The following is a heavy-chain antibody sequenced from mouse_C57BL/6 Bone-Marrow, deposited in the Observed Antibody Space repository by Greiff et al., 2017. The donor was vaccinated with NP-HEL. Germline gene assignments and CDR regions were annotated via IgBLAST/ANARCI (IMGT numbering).Heavy chain of an antibody. CDR3: ARSEYGNYLDY. J-gene: IGHJ2*01. Sequence: QVQLKESGAELVKPGASVKISCKASGYAFSSYWMNWVKQRPGKGLEWIGQIYPGDGDTNYNGKFKGKATLTADKSSSTAYMQLSSLTSEDSAVYFCARSEYGNYLDYWGQGTTLTVSS. CDR1: GYAFSSYW. D-gene: IGHD2-10*02. V-gene: IGHV1-80*01. CDR2: IYPGDGDT.